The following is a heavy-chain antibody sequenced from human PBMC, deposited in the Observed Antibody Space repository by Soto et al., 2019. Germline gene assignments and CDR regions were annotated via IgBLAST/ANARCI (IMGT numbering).Heavy chain of an antibody. D-gene: IGHD3-22*01. CDR2: IIPIFGTA. J-gene: IGHJ4*02. CDR1: GGTFSSYA. CDR3: ARSAPPPSYYDSSGYYGY. Sequence: QVQLVQSGAEVKKPGSSVKVSCKASGGTFSSYAISWVRQAPGQGLEWMGGIIPIFGTANYAQKFQGRVTITADESTSTAYMELTSLRSEDTAVYSCARSAPPPSYYDSSGYYGYWGQGTLVTVSS. V-gene: IGHV1-69*12.